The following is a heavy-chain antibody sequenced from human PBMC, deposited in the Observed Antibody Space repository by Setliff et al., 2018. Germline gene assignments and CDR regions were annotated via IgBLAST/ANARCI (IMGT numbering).Heavy chain of an antibody. CDR1: GGTFSSYA. CDR3: ARELPRTIFGVVIDY. V-gene: IGHV1-69*06. CDR2: IIPIFGTA. D-gene: IGHD3-3*01. J-gene: IGHJ4*02. Sequence: AASVKVSCKASGGTFSSYAISWVRQAPGQGLEWMGRIIPIFGTANYAQKFQGRVTITADKSTSTAYMELSSLRSEDTAVYYCARELPRTIFGVVIDYWGQGTLVTVS.